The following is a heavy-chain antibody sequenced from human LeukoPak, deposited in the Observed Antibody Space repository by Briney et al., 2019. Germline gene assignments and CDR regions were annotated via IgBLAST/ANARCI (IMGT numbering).Heavy chain of an antibody. Sequence: SETLSLTCTVSGGSTSIYYWNWIRQPAGKGLECIGRIFTSGITNYDPSLKSRVTMSVDTSKNQFSLKLTSVIAADTAVYYCARLTTKNYYYSYMDVWGKGTTVTVSS. CDR3: ARLTTKNYYYSYMDV. J-gene: IGHJ6*03. D-gene: IGHD1-14*01. CDR1: GGSTSIYY. V-gene: IGHV4-4*07. CDR2: IFTSGIT.